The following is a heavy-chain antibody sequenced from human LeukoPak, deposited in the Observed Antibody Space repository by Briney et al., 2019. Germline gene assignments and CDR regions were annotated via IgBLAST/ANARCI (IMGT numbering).Heavy chain of an antibody. Sequence: PSETLSLTCAVYGGSFSGYYWSWIRQPPGKGLEWIGEINHSGSTTYNPSLKRRVTISVDTSKSRFSMKLSSVTAADTAVYYCARRLLRFLEWLLPYYFDYWGQGTLVTVSS. CDR2: INHSGST. CDR3: ARRLLRFLEWLLPYYFDY. J-gene: IGHJ4*02. V-gene: IGHV4-34*01. D-gene: IGHD3-3*01. CDR1: GGSFSGYY.